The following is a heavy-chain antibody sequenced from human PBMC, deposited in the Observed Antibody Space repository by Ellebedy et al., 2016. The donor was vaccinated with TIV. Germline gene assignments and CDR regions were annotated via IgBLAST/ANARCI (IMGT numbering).Heavy chain of an antibody. V-gene: IGHV1-18*01. CDR1: GYTFSSYG. Sequence: ASVKVSCKASGYTFSSYGITWVRQAPGQGLEWMGWISAYSGNTEYAQKLQDRVTMTTDTSTRTADMELRTLRSEDTAVYYCAAGYSSGWYVEDWGQGTLVTVSS. J-gene: IGHJ4*02. D-gene: IGHD6-19*01. CDR3: AAGYSSGWYVED. CDR2: ISAYSGNT.